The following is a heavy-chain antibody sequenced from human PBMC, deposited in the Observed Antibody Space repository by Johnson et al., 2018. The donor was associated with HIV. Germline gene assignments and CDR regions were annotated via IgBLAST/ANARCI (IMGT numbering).Heavy chain of an antibody. D-gene: IGHD5-18*01. CDR2: IYSGGTT. Sequence: VQLVESGGGLVQPGGSLRLSCVASGFTVSNNYMSWVRQAPGKGLEWVSVIYSGGTTDYSDSVKGRFTISRDNSKNTLYLQMNSLRADDTAIYYCTRESTPWGADYVGYGLDVWGQGTMVAVSS. CDR3: TRESTPWGADYVGYGLDV. J-gene: IGHJ3*01. CDR1: GFTVSNNY. V-gene: IGHV3-66*01.